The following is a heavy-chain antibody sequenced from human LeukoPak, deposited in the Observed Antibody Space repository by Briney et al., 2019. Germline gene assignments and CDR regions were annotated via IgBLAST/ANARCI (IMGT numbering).Heavy chain of an antibody. CDR1: GGTISSYY. CDR3: ARWYSSGWAFDY. V-gene: IGHV4-59*08. CDR2: MHSSGNT. Sequence: SETLSLSCTVSGGTISSYYWNWIRQPPGKGLEWIGYMHSSGNTKCNPSLKSRVTISVDTSKNQFSLKLTSVTAADTAVYYCARWYSSGWAFDYWGQGTLVTVSS. J-gene: IGHJ4*02. D-gene: IGHD6-19*01.